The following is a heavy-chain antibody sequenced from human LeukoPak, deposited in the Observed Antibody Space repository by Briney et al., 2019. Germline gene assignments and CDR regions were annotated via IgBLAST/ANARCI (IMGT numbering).Heavy chain of an antibody. J-gene: IGHJ4*02. V-gene: IGHV3-30*03. D-gene: IGHD3-16*01. CDR2: ISYDGSHK. CDR1: GFTFSSYG. Sequence: GGSLRLSCAASGFTFSSYGIHWVRQAPGKGLEWVAVISYDGSHKYYADSVKGRFTISRDNSKNTLYLQMNSLRAEDTAVYYCARRAGAYTHPYDYWGQGTLVTVS. CDR3: ARRAGAYTHPYDY.